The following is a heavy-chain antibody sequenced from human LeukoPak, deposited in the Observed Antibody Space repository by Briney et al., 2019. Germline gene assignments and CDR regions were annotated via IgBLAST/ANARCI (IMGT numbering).Heavy chain of an antibody. CDR1: GGSITSSSYY. V-gene: IGHV4-39*01. Sequence: PSETLSLTCTVSGGSITSSSYYWGWIRQPPEKGLEWIGSIYYTGGTNYSPSLKSRVTMSVDTFKNQFSLKLSSVTAADTAVYYCARHNRITMVRDDAFDIWGQGTMVTVSS. CDR2: IYYTGGT. CDR3: ARHNRITMVRDDAFDI. D-gene: IGHD3-10*01. J-gene: IGHJ3*02.